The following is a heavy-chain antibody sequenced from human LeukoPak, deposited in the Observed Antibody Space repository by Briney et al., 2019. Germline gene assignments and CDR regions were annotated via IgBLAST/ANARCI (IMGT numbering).Heavy chain of an antibody. J-gene: IGHJ4*02. CDR1: GGSISSHS. CDR2: IYYSGKT. D-gene: IGHD2-8*01. Sequence: SETLSLTCTVSGGSISSHSWGWIRQSPGKGLEWIGSIYYSGKTYYNPSVKSRVTMSADTSKNQFSLKLTSVSAADTAVYYCARSSGGVPFDNWGQGTLVIVSS. V-gene: IGHV4-39*01. CDR3: ARSSGGVPFDN.